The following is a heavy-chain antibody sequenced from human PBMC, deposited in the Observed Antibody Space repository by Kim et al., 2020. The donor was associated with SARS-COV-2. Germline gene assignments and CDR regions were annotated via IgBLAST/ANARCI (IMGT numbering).Heavy chain of an antibody. CDR3: ARNAGPAATGRAWFDP. CDR2: INQSGST. CDR1: GGSFSDYY. D-gene: IGHD2-2*01. V-gene: IGHV4-34*01. Sequence: SETLSLTCAVYGGSFSDYYLIWVRQPPGKGLEWIGQINQSGSTYYNASITSGVTISTDSSKNQITMTLRSVTTPDTVDSSCARNAGPAATGRAWFDP. J-gene: IGHJ5*02.